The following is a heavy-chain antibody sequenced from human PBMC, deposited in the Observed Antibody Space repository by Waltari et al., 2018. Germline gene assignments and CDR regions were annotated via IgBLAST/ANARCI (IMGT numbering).Heavy chain of an antibody. V-gene: IGHV1-69*01. Sequence: QVQLVQSGAEVKKPGSSVKVSCKASGGTFSSYAISWVRQAPGQGLEWMGGTIPIFGKANYAQKFQGRVTITADESTSTAYMELSSLRSEDTAVYYCASVQYYDFWSGYNGMDVWGQGTTVTVSS. CDR3: ASVQYYDFWSGYNGMDV. D-gene: IGHD3-3*01. CDR1: GGTFSSYA. CDR2: TIPIFGKA. J-gene: IGHJ6*02.